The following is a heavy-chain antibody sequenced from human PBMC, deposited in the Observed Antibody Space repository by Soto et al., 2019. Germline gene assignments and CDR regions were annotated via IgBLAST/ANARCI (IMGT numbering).Heavy chain of an antibody. D-gene: IGHD2-8*01. Sequence: QGQLVPSGPEVKKPGASVKVSCKASGYTFSRYGISGVRQAPGQGLEWMGWISGYNGDTKYAQKVPGRVTMTIDTSTYTAYMELRSLTSDDTAIYYCAKNGQPPYYYYGMDVWGQGTTVTVSS. CDR3: AKNGQPPYYYYGMDV. J-gene: IGHJ6*02. V-gene: IGHV1-18*01. CDR1: GYTFSRYG. CDR2: ISGYNGDT.